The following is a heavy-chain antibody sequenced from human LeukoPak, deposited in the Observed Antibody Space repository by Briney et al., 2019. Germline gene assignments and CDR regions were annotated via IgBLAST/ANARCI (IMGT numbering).Heavy chain of an antibody. D-gene: IGHD3-10*01. CDR2: INNDGSRT. Sequence: PGGSLRLSCAASGFTFSSYWMHWVRQAPGKGLVWVAHINNDGSRTNYADSVKGRFTVSRDNAKNMLYLQMISLRVEDTAVYYCARVRGESPRWFDPWGQGTLVTVSS. CDR1: GFTFSSYW. J-gene: IGHJ5*02. CDR3: ARVRGESPRWFDP. V-gene: IGHV3-74*01.